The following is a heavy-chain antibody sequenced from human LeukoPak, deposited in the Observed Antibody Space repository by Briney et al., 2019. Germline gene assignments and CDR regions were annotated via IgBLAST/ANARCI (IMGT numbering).Heavy chain of an antibody. CDR2: IGTGGDT. Sequence: GGSLRLSLEASGLPFGSYDMNGVRQAPGKVLEWVSAIGTGGDTYYPGSVKGRFTISRENAKNSLYLQMNSLRAGDTAVYYCARWFREFYDYWGQGTLVTVSS. J-gene: IGHJ4*02. CDR3: ARWFREFYDY. CDR1: GLPFGSYD. D-gene: IGHD3-10*01. V-gene: IGHV3-13*01.